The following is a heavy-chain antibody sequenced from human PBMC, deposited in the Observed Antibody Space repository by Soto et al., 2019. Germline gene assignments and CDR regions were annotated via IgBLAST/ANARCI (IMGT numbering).Heavy chain of an antibody. Sequence: GGSLRLYCAASGFTFSSYSMNWVRQAPGKGLEWVSSISSSSSYIYYGDSVKGRFTISRDNAKNSLYLQMNILRAEDTAVYYCARGSGYCSSTSCYVWFDPWGQGTLVTVSS. V-gene: IGHV3-21*01. J-gene: IGHJ5*02. CDR1: GFTFSSYS. CDR3: ARGSGYCSSTSCYVWFDP. D-gene: IGHD2-2*01. CDR2: ISSSSSYI.